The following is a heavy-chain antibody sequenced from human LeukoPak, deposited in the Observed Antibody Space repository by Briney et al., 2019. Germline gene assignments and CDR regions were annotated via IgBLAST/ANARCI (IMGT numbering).Heavy chain of an antibody. J-gene: IGHJ4*02. CDR2: IRRDGGEI. CDR1: GFSFSTSW. V-gene: IGHV3-7*01. D-gene: IGHD1-1*01. Sequence: GGSLRLSCAASGFSFSTSWMSWVRQAPGKGLEWVANIRRDGGEIYYMDSVKGRFSISRDNAKNSLYLQMNSLRVEDTAAYYSVRDGDDWNDFDHWGQGTLVTVSS. CDR3: VRDGDDWNDFDH.